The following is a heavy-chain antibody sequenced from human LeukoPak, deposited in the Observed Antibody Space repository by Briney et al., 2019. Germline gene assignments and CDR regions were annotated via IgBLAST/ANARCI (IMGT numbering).Heavy chain of an antibody. CDR1: GYTFTGYY. CDR3: ARGRVAALFSRWFDP. Sequence: ASVKVSCKASGYTFTGYYMHWVRQAPGQGLEWMGWINPNSGGTNYAQKFQGRVTMTRDTSISTAYMELSRLRSDDTAVYYCARGRVAALFSRWFDPWGQGTLVTVSS. V-gene: IGHV1-2*02. D-gene: IGHD2-15*01. CDR2: INPNSGGT. J-gene: IGHJ5*02.